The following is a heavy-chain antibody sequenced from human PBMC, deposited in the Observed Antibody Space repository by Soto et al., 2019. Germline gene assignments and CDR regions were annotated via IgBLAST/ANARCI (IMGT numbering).Heavy chain of an antibody. CDR1: GFTFSSYA. D-gene: IGHD6-6*01. Sequence: GGSLRLSCAASGFTFSSYAITWVRQVPERGLEWVSSVSSNGDTTYYADSVKGRFTISRDNSKNTVYLQMNSLRAEDTAVYYCAKCIAARCNYGMDVWGQGTTVTVSS. CDR2: VSSNGDTT. V-gene: IGHV3-23*01. CDR3: AKCIAARCNYGMDV. J-gene: IGHJ6*02.